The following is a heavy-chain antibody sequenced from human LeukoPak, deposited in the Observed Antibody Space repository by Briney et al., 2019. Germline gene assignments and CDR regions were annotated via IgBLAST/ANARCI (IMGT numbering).Heavy chain of an antibody. Sequence: PGGSLRLSCAASGFTFSGYGMHWVRQAPGKGLEWVAFVRYDSSNKYYADSVKGRFTVSRDNSKNMLYLQMNSLRVEDTAGYYCAYYHLNEDPPTFWGQGTLVTVSS. J-gene: IGHJ4*02. CDR2: VRYDSSNK. CDR3: AYYHLNEDPPTF. V-gene: IGHV3-30*02. CDR1: GFTFSGYG. D-gene: IGHD1-1*01.